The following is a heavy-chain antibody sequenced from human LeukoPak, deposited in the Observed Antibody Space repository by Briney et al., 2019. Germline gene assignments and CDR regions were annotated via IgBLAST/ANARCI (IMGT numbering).Heavy chain of an antibody. D-gene: IGHD4-17*01. CDR2: TYYSGTT. V-gene: IGHV4-59*01. CDR3: AREDPQTTVPEGMDV. Sequence: SETLSLTCTVSGGSISHYYWSWIRQSPGKGLEWIGYTYYSGTTNYNPSLKSRVTISVDTSRNQFSLQLRSVTAADTAVYYCAREDPQTTVPEGMDVWGQGTTVIVSS. J-gene: IGHJ6*02. CDR1: GGSISHYY.